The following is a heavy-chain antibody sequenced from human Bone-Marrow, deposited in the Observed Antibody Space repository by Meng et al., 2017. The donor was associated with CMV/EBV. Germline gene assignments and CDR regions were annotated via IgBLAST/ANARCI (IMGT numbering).Heavy chain of an antibody. CDR2: INHSGST. Sequence: SGTLSLTCAVYGGSFSGYYWSWIRQPPGKGLEWIGEINHSGSTNYNPSLKSRVTISVDTSKNQFSLKLSSVTAADTAVYYCARTHTTCDYWGQGTLVTVSS. CDR1: GGSFSGYY. D-gene: IGHD1-14*01. CDR3: ARTHTTCDY. V-gene: IGHV4-34*01. J-gene: IGHJ4*02.